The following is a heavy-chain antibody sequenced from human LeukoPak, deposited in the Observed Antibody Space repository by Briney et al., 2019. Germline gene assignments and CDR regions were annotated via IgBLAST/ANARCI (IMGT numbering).Heavy chain of an antibody. D-gene: IGHD6-19*01. CDR3: AREEGSGCYDY. CDR2: INPNSGGT. CDR1: GYTFTGSY. V-gene: IGHV1-2*02. J-gene: IGHJ4*02. Sequence: ASVKVSCKASGYTFTGSYLHWVRQAPGQGLEWMGWINPNSGGTNFAQKFQRRVTMTGDTSISTAYMELSRLTSDDTAVYYCAREEGSGCYDYWGQGTKVTVSS.